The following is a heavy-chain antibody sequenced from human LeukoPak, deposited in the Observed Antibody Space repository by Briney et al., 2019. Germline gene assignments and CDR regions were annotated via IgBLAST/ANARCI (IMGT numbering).Heavy chain of an antibody. Sequence: GGSLRLSCAASGFTFSSYWMHWVRQGPGKGLVWVSRIYSDGSRTTYADSVKGRFTISRDNSKNTLYLQMNSLRAEDTAVYYCAKDDYYDSSGYRTYGAFDIWGQGTMVTVSS. J-gene: IGHJ3*02. CDR1: GFTFSSYW. CDR3: AKDDYYDSSGYRTYGAFDI. CDR2: IYSDGSRT. V-gene: IGHV3-74*01. D-gene: IGHD3-22*01.